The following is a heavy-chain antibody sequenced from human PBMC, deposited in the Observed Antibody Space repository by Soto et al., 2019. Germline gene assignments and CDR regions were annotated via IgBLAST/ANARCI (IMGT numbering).Heavy chain of an antibody. V-gene: IGHV3-30*18. CDR3: VKEYPYYFDY. CDR2: ISYDGSNK. J-gene: IGHJ4*02. D-gene: IGHD2-2*02. CDR1: GFSFSSYG. Sequence: GGSLRLSCAASGFSFSSYGMHWVRQAPAKGLEWVAVISYDGSNKYYGDSVKGRFTISRDNSKNTLYLQMNSLRAEDTDVYYCVKEYPYYFDYWGQGALVNVSS.